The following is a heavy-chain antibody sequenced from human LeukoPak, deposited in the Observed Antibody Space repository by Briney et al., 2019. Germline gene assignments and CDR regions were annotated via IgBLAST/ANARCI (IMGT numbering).Heavy chain of an antibody. CDR1: GFTFSSYA. D-gene: IGHD3-10*01. J-gene: IGHJ4*02. Sequence: PGGSLRLSCAASGFTFSSYAMNWVRQAPGKGLEWVSVIYSGGSTYYADSVKGRFTISRDNSKNTLYLQMNSLRAEDTAVYYCARSSLWFGELLVPLSFDYWGQGTLVTVSS. CDR3: ARSSLWFGELLVPLSFDY. CDR2: IYSGGST. V-gene: IGHV3-53*01.